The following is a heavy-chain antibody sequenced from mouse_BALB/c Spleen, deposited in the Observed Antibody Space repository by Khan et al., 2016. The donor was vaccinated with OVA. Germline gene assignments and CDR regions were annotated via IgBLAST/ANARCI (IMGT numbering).Heavy chain of an antibody. CDR1: GFNIKNTY. CDR2: IDPANDDI. Sequence: VRLLQSGAEFVKPGASVKLSCTASGFNIKNTYIHWVNQRPEKGLEWIGSIDPANDDIKYDPNFQGRFTISADTSSNTVYLHLSNLTSEDTAVYYCATHYGNTFAYWGQGTLVTVSA. CDR3: ATHYGNTFAY. J-gene: IGHJ3*01. D-gene: IGHD2-1*01. V-gene: IGHV14-3*02.